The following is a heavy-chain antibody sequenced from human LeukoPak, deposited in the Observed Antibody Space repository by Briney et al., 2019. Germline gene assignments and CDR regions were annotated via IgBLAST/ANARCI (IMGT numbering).Heavy chain of an antibody. Sequence: PSETLSLTCTVSGYSISSGYYWGWIRQPPGKGLECIGRIYTSETTNYNPSLRSRVTMSVDTSKNQFSLKLTSVTAADTAVYYCARARSGSTSYFSAFDIWGQGTMVTVSS. J-gene: IGHJ3*02. D-gene: IGHD3-22*01. CDR2: IYTSETT. CDR1: GYSISSGYY. V-gene: IGHV4-38-2*02. CDR3: ARARSGSTSYFSAFDI.